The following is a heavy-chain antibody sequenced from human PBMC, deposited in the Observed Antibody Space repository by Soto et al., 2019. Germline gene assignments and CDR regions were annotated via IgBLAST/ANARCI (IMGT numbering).Heavy chain of an antibody. CDR3: AKDMGGKQLARYYGMDV. V-gene: IGHV3-9*01. CDR2: ISWNSGSI. D-gene: IGHD6-6*01. J-gene: IGHJ6*02. Sequence: EVQLVESGGGLVQPGRSLRLSCAASGFTFDDYAMHWVRQAPGKGLEWVSGISWNSGSIGYADSVKGRFTISRDNAKNSLDLQMNSLRAEDTALYYCAKDMGGKQLARYYGMDVWGQGTTVTVSS. CDR1: GFTFDDYA.